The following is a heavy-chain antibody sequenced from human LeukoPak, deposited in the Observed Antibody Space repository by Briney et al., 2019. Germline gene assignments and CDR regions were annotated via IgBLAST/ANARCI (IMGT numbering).Heavy chain of an antibody. J-gene: IGHJ6*03. CDR2: ISGSGGST. D-gene: IGHD3-3*01. CDR3: AKPERGYLLYYYMDV. Sequence: GGSLRLSCAASGFTFSSYAMSWVRQAPGKGLEWVSAISGSGGSTYYADSVKGRFTISRDNSKNTLYLQMNSRRAEDTAVYYCAKPERGYLLYYYMDVWGKGTTVTVSS. CDR1: GFTFSSYA. V-gene: IGHV3-23*01.